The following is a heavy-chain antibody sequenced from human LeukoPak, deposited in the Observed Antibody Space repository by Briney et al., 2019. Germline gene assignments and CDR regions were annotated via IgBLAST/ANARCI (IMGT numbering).Heavy chain of an antibody. CDR1: RGSMSDYF. CDR3: AGGQDPNAVRFVS. D-gene: IGHD2/OR15-2a*01. Sequence: SETLSLTCNVSRGSMSDYFWSWIRQSPGKGLEWIGYIYYTGTTNSNPPLKSRVTISVDTFNNQFSLNLSSLTAADTAVYFCAGGQDPNAVRFVSWGQGTLVTVSS. CDR2: IYYTGTT. J-gene: IGHJ5*01. V-gene: IGHV4-59*01.